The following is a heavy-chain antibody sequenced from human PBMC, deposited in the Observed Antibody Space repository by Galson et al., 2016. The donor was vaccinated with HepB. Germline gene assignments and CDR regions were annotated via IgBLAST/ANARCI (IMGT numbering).Heavy chain of an antibody. D-gene: IGHD3-16*01. CDR3: GKHGGFDY. Sequence: SLRLSCAASGFTFSSYAMSWVRRAPGRGLEWVSGITNSGGATHYADSVKGRFTISRDNSKNTLYLYMSSLRAGDTAVYYCGKHGGFDYWGQGALVTVSS. CDR2: ITNSGGAT. CDR1: GFTFSSYA. V-gene: IGHV3-23*01. J-gene: IGHJ4*02.